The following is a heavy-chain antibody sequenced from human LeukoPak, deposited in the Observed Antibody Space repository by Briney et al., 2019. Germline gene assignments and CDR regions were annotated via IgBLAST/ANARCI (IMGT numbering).Heavy chain of an antibody. J-gene: IGHJ6*03. CDR1: GFTFSSYG. CDR3: AKSQQATTFVVGYMDV. V-gene: IGHV3-33*06. D-gene: IGHD2-21*01. CDR2: IWYDGSNK. Sequence: ERSLRLSCAASGFTFSSYGTHWVRQAPGKGLAWMAGIWYDGSNKYYADSAQGRFTISRDNSKNPRHLQMNSLRAEDTAVCYCAKSQQATTFVVGYMDVWGKGTTVTVSS.